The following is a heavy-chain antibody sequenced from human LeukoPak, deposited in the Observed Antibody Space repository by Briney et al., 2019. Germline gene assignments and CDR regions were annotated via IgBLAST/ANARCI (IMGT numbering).Heavy chain of an antibody. CDR3: MKVQDGSTFDY. J-gene: IGHJ4*02. D-gene: IGHD5-24*01. V-gene: IGHV3-64D*09. CDR2: ISSNGAGT. CDR1: GFTFSSYA. Sequence: GGSLRLSCSASGFTFSSYAMYWVRQAPGKRLEYASSISSNGAGTLYADSVKGRFTISRDNSRNTLYLQMSSLRPEDTAVYYCMKVQDGSTFDYWGQGSLVTVSS.